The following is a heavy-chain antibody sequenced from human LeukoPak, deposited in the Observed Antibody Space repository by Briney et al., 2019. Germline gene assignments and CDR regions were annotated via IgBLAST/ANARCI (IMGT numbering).Heavy chain of an antibody. V-gene: IGHV1-2*06. D-gene: IGHD2-2*01. CDR2: INSNSGGT. CDR3: ASPGDCSNTSCYAAPFDY. Sequence: ASVNVSCKASGYTFTGYLMHWVRPAPGQGLAWMGLINSNSGGTNYAQNFQGRVTMTRDTSISAAYMELSRLRSDDTAVYYCASPGDCSNTSCYAAPFDYWGQGTLVTVSS. CDR1: GYTFTGYL. J-gene: IGHJ4*02.